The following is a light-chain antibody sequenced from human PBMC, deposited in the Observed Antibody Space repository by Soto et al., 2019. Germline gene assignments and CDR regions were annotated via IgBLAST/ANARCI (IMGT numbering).Light chain of an antibody. CDR2: EVT. V-gene: IGLV2-8*01. J-gene: IGLJ1*01. Sequence: QSALTQPPSASGSPGQSVTISCTGTSNDVGAYNYVSWYQQHPGKAPKLMIYEVTKRPSGVPDRFSGSKSGNTASLTVSGLPAEDEADYYCSSYAAINNYVFGTGTKLTVL. CDR1: SNDVGAYNY. CDR3: SSYAAINNYV.